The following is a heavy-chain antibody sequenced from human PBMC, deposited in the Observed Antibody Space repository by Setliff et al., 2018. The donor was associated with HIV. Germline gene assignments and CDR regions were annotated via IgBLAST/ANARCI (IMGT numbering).Heavy chain of an antibody. Sequence: SETLSLTCTVSGDSLSSDYYYCTWIRQHPEKGLEGIGYIYYSGSTLYNPSLRSRLSMSVDTSKPQFSLKLSSVTAADTAVYYCARVQRAYATFDVWGQGTMVTVSS. CDR3: ARVQRAYATFDV. D-gene: IGHD4-17*01. V-gene: IGHV4-30-4*02. J-gene: IGHJ3*01. CDR1: GDSLSSDYYY. CDR2: IYYSGST.